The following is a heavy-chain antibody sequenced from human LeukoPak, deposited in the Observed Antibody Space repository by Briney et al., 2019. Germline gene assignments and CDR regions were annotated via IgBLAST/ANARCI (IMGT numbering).Heavy chain of an antibody. CDR2: IYYSGRT. CDR1: GGSISNYF. V-gene: IGHV4-59*01. J-gene: IGHJ4*02. CDR3: ARHRGYNSSYYFDY. D-gene: IGHD6-6*01. Sequence: ASETLSLTCTVSGGSISNYFWSWIRQPPGKGLECIGYIYYSGRTNYNPSLKSRVTISVNTSKNQFSLKLSSVTAADTAVYYCARHRGYNSSYYFDYWGQGTLVTVSS.